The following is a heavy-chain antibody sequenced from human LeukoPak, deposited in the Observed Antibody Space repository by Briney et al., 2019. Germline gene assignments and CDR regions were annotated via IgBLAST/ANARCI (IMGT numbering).Heavy chain of an antibody. CDR1: GGSISSYY. V-gene: IGHV4-59*01. CDR2: IYYSGST. CDR3: ARDMGDSSWSS. J-gene: IGHJ4*02. Sequence: PSETLSLTCTVSGGSISSYYWSWIRQPPGKGLEWIGYIYYSGSTNYNPSLKSRVTISVDTSKNQFSLKLSSVTAADTAVYYCARDMGDSSWSSWGQGTLVTVSS. D-gene: IGHD6-13*01.